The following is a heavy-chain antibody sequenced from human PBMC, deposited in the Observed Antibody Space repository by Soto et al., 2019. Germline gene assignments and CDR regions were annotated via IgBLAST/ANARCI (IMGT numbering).Heavy chain of an antibody. J-gene: IGHJ4*02. CDR3: ARARIQLWFLFDY. Sequence: QVQLQESGPGLVKPSQTLSLTCTVSGGSISSGDYYWSWIRQPPGKGLEWIGYIYYSGSTYYNPSVKLRVTTSVDTSKTQFSLKLSSVTAADTAVYYCARARIQLWFLFDYWGQGTLVTVSS. CDR2: IYYSGST. V-gene: IGHV4-30-4*01. CDR1: GGSISSGDYY. D-gene: IGHD5-18*01.